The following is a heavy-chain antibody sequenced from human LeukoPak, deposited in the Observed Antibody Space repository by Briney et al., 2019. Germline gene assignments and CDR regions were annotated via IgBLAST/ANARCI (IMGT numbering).Heavy chain of an antibody. Sequence: SVKVSCKASGGTFSSYAISWVRQAPGQGLEWMGGIIPIFGTANYAQKFQGRVTITADESTSTAYMGLSSLRSEDTAVYYCARIPDVDYGDYHWFDPWGQGTLVTVSS. CDR3: ARIPDVDYGDYHWFDP. D-gene: IGHD4-17*01. CDR1: GGTFSSYA. J-gene: IGHJ5*02. CDR2: IIPIFGTA. V-gene: IGHV1-69*13.